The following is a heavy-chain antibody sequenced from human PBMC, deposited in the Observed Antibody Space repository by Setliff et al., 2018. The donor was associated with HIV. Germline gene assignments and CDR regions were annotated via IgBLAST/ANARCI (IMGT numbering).Heavy chain of an antibody. CDR3: ARDRASSGYYARFDH. CDR1: GFTFSDYG. Sequence: GGSLRLSCAASGFTFSDYGMHWVRQAPGKGLEWVAMIWYDGSNKYYEDSVKGRFTISRDNSKNTVHLQMNSLRGEDTAIYYCARDRASSGYYARFDHWGQGTLVTVSS. CDR2: IWYDGSNK. V-gene: IGHV3-33*08. J-gene: IGHJ4*02. D-gene: IGHD3-22*01.